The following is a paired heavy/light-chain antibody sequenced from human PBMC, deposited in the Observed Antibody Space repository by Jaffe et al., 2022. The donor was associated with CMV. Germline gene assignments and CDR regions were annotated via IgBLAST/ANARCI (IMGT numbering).Heavy chain of an antibody. CDR3: ARTSSYYDFWSGFNKRGHYYYGMDV. V-gene: IGHV1-69*01. J-gene: IGHJ6*02. CDR2: IIPIFGTA. D-gene: IGHD3-3*01. Sequence: QVQLVQSGAEVKKPGSSVKVSCKASGGTFSSYAISWVRQAPGQGLEWMGGIIPIFGTANYAQKFQGRVTITADESTSTAYMELSSLRSEDTAVYYCARTSSYYDFWSGFNKRGHYYYGMDVWGQGTTVTVSS. CDR1: GGTFSSYA.
Light chain of an antibody. CDR3: MQSIQLPPVT. CDR1: QSLLHSDGKTY. V-gene: IGKV2D-29*01. J-gene: IGKJ5*01. CDR2: EVS. Sequence: DIVMTQTPLSLSVTPGQPASISCKSSQSLLHSDGKTYLYWYLQKPGQPPQLLIYEVSNRFSGVPDRFSGSGSGTDFTLKISRVEAEDVGVYYCMQSIQLPPVTFGQGTRLEIK.